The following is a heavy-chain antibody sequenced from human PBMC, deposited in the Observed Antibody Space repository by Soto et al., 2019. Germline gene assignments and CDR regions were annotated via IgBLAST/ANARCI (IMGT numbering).Heavy chain of an antibody. CDR2: IYSGGST. J-gene: IGHJ3*02. CDR3: AAPPHLAAFDI. Sequence: GGSLRLSCAASGFTVSSNYMSWVRQAPGKGLEWVSVIYSGGSTYYADSVKGRFTISRDNSKNTLYLQMNSLRAEDTAVYYCAAPPHLAAFDIWGQGTMVTVSS. CDR1: GFTVSSNY. V-gene: IGHV3-66*01.